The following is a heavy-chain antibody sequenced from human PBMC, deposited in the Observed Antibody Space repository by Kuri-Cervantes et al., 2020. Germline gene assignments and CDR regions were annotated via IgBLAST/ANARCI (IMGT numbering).Heavy chain of an antibody. CDR1: GFTFSSYG. CDR2: IWYDGSNK. Sequence: GESLKISCAASGFTFSSYGMHWVRQAPGKGLEWVAVIWYDGSNKYYADSVKGRFTISRANSKNTLYLQMNSLRAEDTAVYYCARDTHSSGWFYYFDYWGQGTLVTVSS. J-gene: IGHJ4*02. D-gene: IGHD6-19*01. V-gene: IGHV3-33*01. CDR3: ARDTHSSGWFYYFDY.